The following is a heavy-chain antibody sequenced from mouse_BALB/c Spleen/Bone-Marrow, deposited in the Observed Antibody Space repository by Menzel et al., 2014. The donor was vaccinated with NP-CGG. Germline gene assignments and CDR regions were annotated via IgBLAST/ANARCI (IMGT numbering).Heavy chain of an antibody. J-gene: IGHJ3*01. Sequence: VQLQQSGPQLVRPGASVKISCKASGYSFTSYWMHWVKQRPGQGLEWIGMIDPSDSETKLNQKFKDNATLTVGKSSSTAYLQLSSPTSEDSAVYYCARRDNDPFAYWGQGTLVTVSA. CDR1: GYSFTSYW. V-gene: IGHV1-59*01. D-gene: IGHD2-4*01. CDR2: IDPSDSET. CDR3: ARRDNDPFAY.